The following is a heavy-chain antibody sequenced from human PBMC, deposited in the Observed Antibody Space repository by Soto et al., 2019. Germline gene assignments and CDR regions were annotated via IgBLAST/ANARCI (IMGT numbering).Heavy chain of an antibody. CDR2: IIPIFGTA. J-gene: IGHJ5*02. Sequence: QVQLVQSGAEVKKPGSSVKVSCKASGGTFSSYAISWVRQAPGQGLEWMGGIIPIFGTANYAQKFQGRVTLTADESTSTAYMELSSLRSEDTAVYYCARDPRRAAYCGGDCGTWGQGTLVTVSS. CDR3: ARDPRRAAYCGGDCGT. D-gene: IGHD2-21*02. CDR1: GGTFSSYA. V-gene: IGHV1-69*01.